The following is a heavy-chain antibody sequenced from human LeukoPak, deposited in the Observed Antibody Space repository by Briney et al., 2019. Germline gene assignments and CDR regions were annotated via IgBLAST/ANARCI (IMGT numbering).Heavy chain of an antibody. J-gene: IGHJ6*03. D-gene: IGHD4-17*01. CDR3: AGGVATVSDYYYYYSMDV. CDR1: VGTFRSYA. Sequence: SVKVSCMAFVGTFRSYAISCVRQAPGQELEWMGGIIPLFGTANYAQKFQGRVTIAADQSTSTAYMELSSLRSEDTAVYYCAGGVATVSDYYYYYSMDVWGKGTTVTVSS. CDR2: IIPLFGTA. V-gene: IGHV1-69*13.